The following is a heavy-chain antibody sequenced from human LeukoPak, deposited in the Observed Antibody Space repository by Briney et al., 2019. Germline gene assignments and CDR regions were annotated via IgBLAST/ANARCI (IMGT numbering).Heavy chain of an antibody. Sequence: GGSLRLSCAASGFTFSSYGMSWVRQAPGKGLEWVSFIYSAGSTHYSDSVKGRFTISIDNSKNTLYLQMNSLRAEDTAVYYCARRAGAYTHPYDYWGQGTLVTVS. J-gene: IGHJ4*02. CDR2: IYSAGST. CDR1: GFTFSSYG. D-gene: IGHD3-16*01. CDR3: ARRAGAYTHPYDY. V-gene: IGHV3-53*01.